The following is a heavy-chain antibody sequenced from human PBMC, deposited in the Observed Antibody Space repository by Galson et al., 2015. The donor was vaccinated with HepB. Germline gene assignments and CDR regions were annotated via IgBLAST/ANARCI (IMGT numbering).Heavy chain of an antibody. Sequence: SLRLSCAASGFTFSSYAMSWVRQAPGKGLEWVSAISGSGGSTYYADSVKGRFTISRDNSKNTLYLQMNSLRAEDTAVYYCAKDRPWSPTLYSSGWYANYYYYMDVWGKGTTVTVSS. J-gene: IGHJ6*03. D-gene: IGHD6-19*01. CDR3: AKDRPWSPTLYSSGWYANYYYYMDV. CDR1: GFTFSSYA. V-gene: IGHV3-23*01. CDR2: ISGSGGST.